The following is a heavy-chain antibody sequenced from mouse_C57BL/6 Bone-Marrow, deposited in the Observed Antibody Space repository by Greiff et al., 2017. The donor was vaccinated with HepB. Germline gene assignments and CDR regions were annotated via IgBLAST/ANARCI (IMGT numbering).Heavy chain of an antibody. V-gene: IGHV7-1*01. J-gene: IGHJ2*01. CDR3: ARDAGLGLHYFDY. Sequence: EVQRVESGGGLVQSGRSLRLSCATSGFTFSDFYMEWVRQAPGKGLEWIAASRNKANDYTTEYSASVKGRFIVSRDTSQSILYLQMNALRAEDTAIYYCARDAGLGLHYFDYWGQGTTLTVSS. CDR1: GFTFSDFY. CDR2: SRNKANDYTT. D-gene: IGHD4-1*01.